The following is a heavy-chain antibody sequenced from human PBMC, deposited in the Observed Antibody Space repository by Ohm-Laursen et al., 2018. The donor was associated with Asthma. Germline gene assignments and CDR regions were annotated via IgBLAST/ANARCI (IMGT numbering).Heavy chain of an antibody. CDR3: ARGLPGTYYYYGMDV. J-gene: IGHJ6*02. CDR2: IIPIFGTA. CDR1: GGTFSSYA. Sequence: EASVKVSCKASGGTFSSYAISWVRQAPGQGLEWMGGIIPIFGTANYAQKFQGRVTITADESTSTAYMELSSLRSEDTAVYYCARGLPGTYYYYGMDVWGQGTTVTVSS. V-gene: IGHV1-69*13. D-gene: IGHD7-27*01.